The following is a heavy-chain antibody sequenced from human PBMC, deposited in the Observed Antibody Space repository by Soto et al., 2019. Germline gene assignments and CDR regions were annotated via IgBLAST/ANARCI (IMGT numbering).Heavy chain of an antibody. V-gene: IGHV1-18*01. CDR2: IGTYNGNT. J-gene: IGHJ4*02. CDR1: GYTFTSYG. Sequence: ASVKVSCKASGYTFTSYGISWLRQAPGQGLEWMGWIGTYNGNTNYAQKFQGRVNMTTDTSTSTAYMELRSLRSDDTAVYYCARDSPYDYWGQGTLVTVSS. CDR3: ARDSPYDY.